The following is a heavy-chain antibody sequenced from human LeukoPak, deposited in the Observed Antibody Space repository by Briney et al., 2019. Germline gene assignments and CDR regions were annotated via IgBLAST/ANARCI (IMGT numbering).Heavy chain of an antibody. CDR2: IYDSGST. CDR1: GVSIRSSNYH. J-gene: IGHJ3*02. Sequence: SETLSLICTVSGVSIRSSNYHWAWIRQPPGKGLEWIGTIYDSGSTYYNASLKSRLTISIDTSKNQFSLKLSSVTAADTAVYYCARGDTRWNALDIWGQGTMLTVSS. D-gene: IGHD2-21*02. V-gene: IGHV4-39*01. CDR3: ARGDTRWNALDI.